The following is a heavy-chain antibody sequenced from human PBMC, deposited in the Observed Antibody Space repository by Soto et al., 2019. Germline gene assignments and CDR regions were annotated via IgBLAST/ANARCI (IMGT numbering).Heavy chain of an antibody. D-gene: IGHD3-3*01. V-gene: IGHV1-69*06. J-gene: IGHJ6*02. CDR1: GCTFSSYA. Sequence: SVKVSCKASGCTFSSYAISWVRQAPGQGREWMGGIIPIFGTANYAQKFQGRVTITADKSTSTAYMELSSLRSEDTAVYYCARSGFTIFGVVIEPQSGTYYYYGMDVWGQGTTVTVSS. CDR3: ARSGFTIFGVVIEPQSGTYYYYGMDV. CDR2: IIPIFGTA.